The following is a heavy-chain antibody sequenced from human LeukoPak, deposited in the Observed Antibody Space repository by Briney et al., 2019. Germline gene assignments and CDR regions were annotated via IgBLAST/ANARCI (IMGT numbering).Heavy chain of an antibody. CDR1: GFTFSSYA. CDR3: ARARTSPDY. V-gene: IGHV3-23*01. J-gene: IGHJ4*02. CDR2: IGGSGGST. Sequence: GGSLRLSCAASGFTFSSYAMSWVRQAPGKGLEWVSAIGGSGGSTYYADSVKGRFTISRDNSKNTLHLQMNSLRAEDTAVYYCARARTSPDYWGQGTLVTVSS.